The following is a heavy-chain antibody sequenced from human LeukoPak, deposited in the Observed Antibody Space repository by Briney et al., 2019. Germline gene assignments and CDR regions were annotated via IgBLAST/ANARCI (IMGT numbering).Heavy chain of an antibody. D-gene: IGHD2-8*01. CDR2: INHSGST. CDR3: ARGLYCTNGVCEKIDY. CDR1: GGSFSGYY. Sequence: PSETLSLTCAVYGGSFSGYYWSWIRQPPGKGLEWIGEINHSGSTNYNPSLKSRVTISVDTSKNQFSLKLSSVTAADTAVYYCARGLYCTNGVCEKIDYWGQGTLVTVSS. V-gene: IGHV4-34*01. J-gene: IGHJ4*02.